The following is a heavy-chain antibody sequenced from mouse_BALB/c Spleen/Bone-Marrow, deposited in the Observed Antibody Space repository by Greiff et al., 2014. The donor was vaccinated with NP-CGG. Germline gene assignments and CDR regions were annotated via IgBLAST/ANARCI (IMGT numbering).Heavy chain of an antibody. CDR2: ISSGGSNT. Sequence: EVKLVESGGDLVKPGGSLELSCAASGFTFSSYGMSWGRQTPGKRLEWVATISSGGSNTYYTDSVKGRFTISRDNAKNTLYLQMSSLKSEDTAMYYCARHQRYYAMDYWGQGTPVTVSS. CDR1: GFTFSSYG. J-gene: IGHJ4*01. V-gene: IGHV5-6*01. CDR3: ARHQRYYAMDY.